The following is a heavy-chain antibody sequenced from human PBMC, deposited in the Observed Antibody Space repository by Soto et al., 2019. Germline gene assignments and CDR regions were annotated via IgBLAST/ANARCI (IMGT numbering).Heavy chain of an antibody. V-gene: IGHV1-18*01. CDR1: GHTFSSYG. CDR2: ISAYNGNT. J-gene: IGHJ4*02. D-gene: IGHD2-15*01. CDR3: ARALYCSGGSCYFDH. Sequence: VQLVQSGAEVVKPGASVRVSCKTSGHTFSSYGFTWVRQAPGQGLEWMRWISAYNGNTNYAQKFQGRVTVTTDTSTSTAYMELRSLRSDDTAVYYCARALYCSGGSCYFDHWGQGTLVTVSS.